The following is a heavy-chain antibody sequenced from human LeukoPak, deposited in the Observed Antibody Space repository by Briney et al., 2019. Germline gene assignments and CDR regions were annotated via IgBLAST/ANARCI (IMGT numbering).Heavy chain of an antibody. V-gene: IGHV3-64D*09. CDR3: VKSPSDGLDV. J-gene: IGHJ6*02. CDR2: IFANGDIT. CDR1: GVTLSPYG. Sequence: GMSLRLSCAASGVTLSPYGMHWVRQAPGKGLEYVSTIFANGDITSYAASVKGRFTTSRDNSKNTLYLQMSSLRPEDTAVYYCVKSPSDGLDVWGQGATVTVSS.